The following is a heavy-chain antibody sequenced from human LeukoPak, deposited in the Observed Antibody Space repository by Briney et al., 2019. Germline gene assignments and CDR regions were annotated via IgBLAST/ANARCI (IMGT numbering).Heavy chain of an antibody. Sequence: PSETLSLTCAVYGGSFSGYYWNWIRQPPGKGLEWIGEINHSGSTNYNPSLKSRVTISVDTSKNQFSLKLSSVTAADTAVYYCARDCGRAYCGVAWGQGTLVTVSS. D-gene: IGHD2-21*01. CDR1: GGSFSGYY. CDR2: INHSGST. J-gene: IGHJ5*02. V-gene: IGHV4-34*01. CDR3: ARDCGRAYCGVA.